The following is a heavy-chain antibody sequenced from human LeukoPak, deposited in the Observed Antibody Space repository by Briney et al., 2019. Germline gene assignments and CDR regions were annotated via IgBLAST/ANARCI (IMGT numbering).Heavy chain of an antibody. V-gene: IGHV3-48*04. D-gene: IGHD3-3*01. Sequence: GGSLRLSCAASGFTFSSYSMNWVRQAPGKGLEWVSYISSSSSTIYYADSVKGRFTISRDNAKNSLYLQMNSLRAEDTAVYYCARDNDFWSGYHHYWYFDLWGRGTLVTVSS. J-gene: IGHJ2*01. CDR3: ARDNDFWSGYHHYWYFDL. CDR1: GFTFSSYS. CDR2: ISSSSSTI.